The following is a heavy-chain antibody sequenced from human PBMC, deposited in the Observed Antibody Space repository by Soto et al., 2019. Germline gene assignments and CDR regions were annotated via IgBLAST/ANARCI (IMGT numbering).Heavy chain of an antibody. Sequence: EVQLLESGGGLVQPGGSLRLSCAASGFTFSSYAMSWVLQAPGKGLEWVSAISGSGGSTYYADSVKGRFTISRDNSKHTLYLQMNSLRAEDTAVYYCAKLYSGYGNYYYGMDVWGQGTTVTVSS. V-gene: IGHV3-23*01. CDR2: ISGSGGST. D-gene: IGHD5-12*01. J-gene: IGHJ6*02. CDR3: AKLYSGYGNYYYGMDV. CDR1: GFTFSSYA.